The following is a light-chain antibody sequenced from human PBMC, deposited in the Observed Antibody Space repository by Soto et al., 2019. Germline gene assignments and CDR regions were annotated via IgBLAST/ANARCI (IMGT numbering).Light chain of an antibody. CDR1: QSVSSY. CDR3: QQRRYWPVT. Sequence: EIVLTQSPAILSMSPGERATLSCRASQSVSSYFAWYQQKPGQAPSLLIFDASNRATGFPARFSGSGSGTDFTLTISSLEPEDFAVYYCQQRRYWPVTFGQGTKVEIK. V-gene: IGKV3-11*01. J-gene: IGKJ1*01. CDR2: DAS.